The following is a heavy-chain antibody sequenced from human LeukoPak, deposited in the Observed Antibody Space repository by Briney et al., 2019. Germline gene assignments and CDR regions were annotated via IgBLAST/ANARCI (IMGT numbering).Heavy chain of an antibody. CDR2: IYYSGST. CDR3: ARDNQGFREFSDYYYMDV. D-gene: IGHD3-10*01. Sequence: SETLSLTCTVSGGSISSYYWSWIRQPPGKGLEWIGYIYYSGSTNSNPSLKSRVTISVDTSKNQFSLKLSSVTAADTAVYYCARDNQGFREFSDYYYMDVWGKGTKVNVSS. V-gene: IGHV4-59*01. CDR1: GGSISSYY. J-gene: IGHJ6*03.